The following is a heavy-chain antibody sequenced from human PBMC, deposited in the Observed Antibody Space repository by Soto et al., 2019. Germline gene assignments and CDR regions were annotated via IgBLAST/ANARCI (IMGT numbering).Heavy chain of an antibody. CDR1: GGTFSSYT. Sequence: QVQLVQSGAEVKKPGSSVKVSCKASGGTFSSYTTSWVRQAPGQGLEWMGRIIPILGIANYAQKFQGRVTITADKSTSTAYMELSSLRSEDTAVYYCASLATADTLDYWGQGTLVTVSS. CDR3: ASLATADTLDY. J-gene: IGHJ4*02. D-gene: IGHD6-13*01. V-gene: IGHV1-69*02. CDR2: IIPILGIA.